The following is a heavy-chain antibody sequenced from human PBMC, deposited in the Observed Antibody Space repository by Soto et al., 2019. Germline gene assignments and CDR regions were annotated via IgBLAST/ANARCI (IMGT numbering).Heavy chain of an antibody. CDR1: GDSISSADYY. J-gene: IGHJ6*02. CDR3: ARDLWVEPELYYYGMDV. CDR2: IFYSGTT. V-gene: IGHV4-30-4*01. Sequence: QVQLQESGPGLVRPSQTLSLTCTVSGDSISSADYYWSWIRQTPGNGLEWIGHIFYSGTTYYNPSLKSRLTISVDTSKNHFSLRLTSVTAADTAVYYCARDLWVEPELYYYGMDVWGQVTTVTVSS. D-gene: IGHD1-1*01.